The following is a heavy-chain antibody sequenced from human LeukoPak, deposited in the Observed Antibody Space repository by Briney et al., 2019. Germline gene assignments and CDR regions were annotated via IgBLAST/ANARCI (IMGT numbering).Heavy chain of an antibody. CDR3: ARAEEATLLDY. J-gene: IGHJ4*02. D-gene: IGHD1-26*01. CDR2: IYPGDSDT. Sequence: GESLKISCKGSGYRFTSYWIGWVRQMPGKGLEWMGIIYPGDSDTRYSPSFQGQVIISADKSISTAYLQWSSLKASDTAMYYCARAEEATLLDYWGQGTLVTLSS. CDR1: GYRFTSYW. V-gene: IGHV5-51*01.